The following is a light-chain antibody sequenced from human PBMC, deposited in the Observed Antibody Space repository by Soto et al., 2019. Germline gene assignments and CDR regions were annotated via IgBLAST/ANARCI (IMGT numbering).Light chain of an antibody. CDR1: QTISSH. CDR2: DVS. CDR3: QQYNSYTWT. V-gene: IGKV1-5*01. Sequence: DIQMTQSPSSLSASVGDRVIITCRASQTISSHLNWYQQKPGKAPNLLIYDVSSLESGVPSRFSGSGSGTEFTLTISSLQPDDFATYYCQQYNSYTWTFGQGTKVDIK. J-gene: IGKJ1*01.